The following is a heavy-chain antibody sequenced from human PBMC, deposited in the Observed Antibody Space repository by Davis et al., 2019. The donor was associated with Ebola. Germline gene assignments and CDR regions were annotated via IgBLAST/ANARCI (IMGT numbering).Heavy chain of an antibody. CDR2: IYYSGST. Sequence: SETLSLTCTVSGGSISSSSYYWGWIRQPPGKGLEWIGSIYYSGSTYYNPSLKSRVTISVDTSKNQFSLKLSSVTAADTAVYYCARERIFGVVKVLHYGMDVWGQGSLVTVSS. V-gene: IGHV4-39*02. D-gene: IGHD3-3*01. CDR3: ARERIFGVVKVLHYGMDV. J-gene: IGHJ6*02. CDR1: GGSISSSSYY.